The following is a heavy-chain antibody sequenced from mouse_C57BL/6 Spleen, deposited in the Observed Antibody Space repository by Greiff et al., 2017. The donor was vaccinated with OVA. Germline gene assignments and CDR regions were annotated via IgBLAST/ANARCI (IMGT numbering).Heavy chain of an antibody. CDR3: AKVYDYDGYYAMDY. D-gene: IGHD2-4*01. CDR2: IYPGSGNT. J-gene: IGHJ4*01. Sequence: VQLQQSGAELVRPGASVKLSCKASGYTFTDYYINWVKQRPGQGLEWIARIYPGSGNTYYNEKFKGKATLTAEKSSSTAYMQLSSLTSEDSAVYFCAKVYDYDGYYAMDYWGQGTSVTVSS. V-gene: IGHV1-76*01. CDR1: GYTFTDYY.